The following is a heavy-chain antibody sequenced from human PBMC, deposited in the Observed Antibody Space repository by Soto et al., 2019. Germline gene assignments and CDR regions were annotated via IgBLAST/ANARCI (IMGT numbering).Heavy chain of an antibody. J-gene: IGHJ4*02. V-gene: IGHV3-33*01. CDR1: GFTFSSYG. CDR3: ARESSYSSSCLYY. D-gene: IGHD6-13*01. Sequence: QVQLVESGGGVVQPGRSLRLSCAASGFTFSSYGMHWVRQAPGKGLEWVAVIWYDGSNKYYADSVKGRFTISRDNSKNTLYLQMNSLRAEDTAVYYCARESSYSSSCLYYWGQGTLVTVSS. CDR2: IWYDGSNK.